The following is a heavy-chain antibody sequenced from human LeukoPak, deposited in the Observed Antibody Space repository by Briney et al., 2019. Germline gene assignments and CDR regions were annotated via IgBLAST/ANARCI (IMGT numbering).Heavy chain of an antibody. V-gene: IGHV3-21*01. Sequence: KSGGSLRLSCAASGFTFSSYSMNWVRQAPGKGLEWVSSISSSSSYIYYADSVKGRFTISRDNAKNSLYLQMNSLRAEDTAVYYCARGKETYYYGSGSYYPTTTPDYWGQGTLVTVSS. CDR2: ISSSSSYI. D-gene: IGHD3-10*01. J-gene: IGHJ4*02. CDR1: GFTFSSYS. CDR3: ARGKETYYYGSGSYYPTTTPDY.